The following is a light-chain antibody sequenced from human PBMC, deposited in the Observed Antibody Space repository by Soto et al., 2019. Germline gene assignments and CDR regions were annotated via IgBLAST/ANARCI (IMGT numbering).Light chain of an antibody. CDR3: QQYGSSALT. V-gene: IGKV3-20*01. CDR2: GAS. CDR1: QSVSSSY. Sequence: IVLTHAPGTLSMSPGERATLSCRASQSVSSSYLAWYRQKPGQAPRLLIYGASSRATGIPDRFSGSGSGTDFTLTISRLEPEDFAVYYCQQYGSSALTFGGGTKV. J-gene: IGKJ4*01.